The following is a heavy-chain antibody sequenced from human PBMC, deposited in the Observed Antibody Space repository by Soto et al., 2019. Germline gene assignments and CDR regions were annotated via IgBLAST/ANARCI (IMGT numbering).Heavy chain of an antibody. D-gene: IGHD3-16*01. Sequence: QVQLQEAGPGLVKPSQVLSLTCTVSGGSISISPYYWSWIRQHPGKGLEWIGYIHYSGSTHYNPSLKSRVTTPMAPSKNQVSLELSSVTAADTAVYYCARDRGEYVWGTLRTYGMDVWGHGTTVTVSS. CDR3: ARDRGEYVWGTLRTYGMDV. V-gene: IGHV4-31*03. CDR1: GGSISISPYY. CDR2: IHYSGST. J-gene: IGHJ6*02.